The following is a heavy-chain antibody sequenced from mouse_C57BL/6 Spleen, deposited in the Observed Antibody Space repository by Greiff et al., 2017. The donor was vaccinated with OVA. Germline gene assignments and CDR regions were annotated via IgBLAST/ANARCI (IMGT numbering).Heavy chain of an antibody. Sequence: EVQLQESGPGMVKPSQSLSLTCTVTGYSITSGYDWHWIRHFPGNKLEWMGYISYSGSTNYNPSLKSRISISHDTSKNHFFLKLNYVTTADTAPHYCARDFPLGRYFEVWGTGATVTLSP. CDR3: ARDFPLGRYFEV. D-gene: IGHD6-1*01. CDR1: GYSITSGYD. CDR2: ISYSGST. V-gene: IGHV3-1*01. J-gene: IGHJ1*03.